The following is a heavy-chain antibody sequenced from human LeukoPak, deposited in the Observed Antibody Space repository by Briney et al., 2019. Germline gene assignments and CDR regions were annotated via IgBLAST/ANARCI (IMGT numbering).Heavy chain of an antibody. Sequence: GGSLRLSCAASGFAFSSYWMSWVRQAPGKGLEWVANIKQDGSEKYYVDSVKGRFTISRDNAKNSLYLQMNSLRAEDTAVYYCARDPYYYDISGSYWGQGTLVTVSS. V-gene: IGHV3-7*01. CDR3: ARDPYYYDISGSY. CDR2: IKQDGSEK. D-gene: IGHD3-22*01. CDR1: GFAFSSYW. J-gene: IGHJ4*02.